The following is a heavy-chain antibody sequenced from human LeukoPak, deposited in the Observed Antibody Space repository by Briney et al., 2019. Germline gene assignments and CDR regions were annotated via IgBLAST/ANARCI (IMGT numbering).Heavy chain of an antibody. CDR1: GFTFSSYS. D-gene: IGHD4-17*01. CDR3: ARSFVDGDYYYGMDV. CDR2: ISSSSSYI. Sequence: GGSLRLSCAASGFTFSSYSMNWVRQAPGKGLEWVSSISSSSSYIYYADSVKGRFTISRDNAKNSLYLQTNSLRAEDTAVYYCARSFVDGDYYYGMDVWGQGTTVTVSS. V-gene: IGHV3-21*06. J-gene: IGHJ6*02.